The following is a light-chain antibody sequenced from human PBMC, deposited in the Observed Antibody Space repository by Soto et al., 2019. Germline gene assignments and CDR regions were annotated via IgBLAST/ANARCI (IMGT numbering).Light chain of an antibody. V-gene: IGKV4-1*01. J-gene: IGKJ3*01. CDR1: QTILYTSNNKNY. Sequence: DIVMTQSPDSLAVSLGERATITCKSSQTILYTSNNKNYLGWYQQRPGQPPKLLIYWASTRESGVPDRISGSRSGTNFTLTITSLQPEDVSTYYWDQNFAAPPTFGPVTKVEIK. CDR3: DQNFAAPPT. CDR2: WAS.